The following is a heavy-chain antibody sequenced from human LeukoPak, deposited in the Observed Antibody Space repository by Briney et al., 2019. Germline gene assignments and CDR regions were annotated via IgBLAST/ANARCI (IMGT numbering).Heavy chain of an antibody. V-gene: IGHV4-61*02. D-gene: IGHD3-22*01. Sequence: SQTLSLTCTVSAGSISSGSYYWSWIRQPAGKGLEWIGRIYTSGSTNYNPSLKSRVTISVDTSKNQFSLKLSSVTAADTAVYYCARDGYYYDSSGYQNYFDYWGQGTLVTVSS. J-gene: IGHJ4*02. CDR3: ARDGYYYDSSGYQNYFDY. CDR2: IYTSGST. CDR1: AGSISSGSYY.